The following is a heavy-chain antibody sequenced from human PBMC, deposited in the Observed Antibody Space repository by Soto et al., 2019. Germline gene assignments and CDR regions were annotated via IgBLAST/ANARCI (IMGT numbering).Heavy chain of an antibody. CDR2: IHYSGST. CDR1: GGSISGSY. V-gene: IGHV4-59*01. D-gene: IGHD2-15*01. CDR3: AKYRRTDAEGYSFDY. J-gene: IGHJ4*02. Sequence: SETLSLTCTVSGGSISGSYWSWIRQTPGKVLGWIGYIHYSGSTNYNPSLKSRVTMLVDSAKNQFSLELNSVSAADTAVYFCAKYRRTDAEGYSFDYWVQGALVTVSS.